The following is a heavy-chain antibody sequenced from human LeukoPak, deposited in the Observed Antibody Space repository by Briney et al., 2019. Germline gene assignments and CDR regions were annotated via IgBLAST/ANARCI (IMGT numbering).Heavy chain of an antibody. CDR2: TYPGDSDT. CDR1: GYNFLNYW. D-gene: IGHD6-6*01. Sequence: GESLKISCKSSGYNFLNYWIGWVRQRPGKGLEWIGITYPGDSDTRYSPSFQGQVTISADKSISTAYLQWSSLKASDTAMYYCAKGGSSSLRAFDIWGQGTMVTVSS. J-gene: IGHJ3*02. CDR3: AKGGSSSLRAFDI. V-gene: IGHV5-51*01.